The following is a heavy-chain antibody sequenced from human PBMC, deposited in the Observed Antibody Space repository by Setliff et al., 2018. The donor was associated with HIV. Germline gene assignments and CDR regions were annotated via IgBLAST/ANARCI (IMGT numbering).Heavy chain of an antibody. D-gene: IGHD4-17*01. CDR2: IIPILEKT. J-gene: IGHJ4*02. CDR3: ARVGHYVFDN. Sequence: SVKVSCKASGGTFSSFAISWVRQAPGQGLEWLGGIIPILEKTNYAQKFQGRVTITADTSTSTAYMELKSLRSDDTAVYYCARVGHYVFDNWGQGTLVTVSS. CDR1: GGTFSSFA. V-gene: IGHV1-69*10.